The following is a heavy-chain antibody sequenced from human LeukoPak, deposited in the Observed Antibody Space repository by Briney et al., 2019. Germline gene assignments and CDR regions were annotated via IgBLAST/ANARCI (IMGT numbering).Heavy chain of an antibody. V-gene: IGHV4-59*12. CDR2: IYYSGNT. CDR1: CCSISNYY. J-gene: IGHJ4*02. CDR3: ARFEKFYDSGAHYLDY. Sequence: SETLSLTCTVSCCSISNYYWSWIRQPPGKGLEWIGYIYYSGNTNYNPSLKSRVTMSVDTSKNQFSLKLNSVTAADTAVYYCARFEKFYDSGAHYLDYWGQGALVTVSS. D-gene: IGHD3-22*01.